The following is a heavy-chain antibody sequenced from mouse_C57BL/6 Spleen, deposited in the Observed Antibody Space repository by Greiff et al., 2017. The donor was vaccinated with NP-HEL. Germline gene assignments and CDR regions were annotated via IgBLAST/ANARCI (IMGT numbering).Heavy chain of an antibody. J-gene: IGHJ2*01. CDR3: ARPYYGSSSHYFDY. D-gene: IGHD1-1*01. CDR1: GYTFTDYN. Sequence: EVQLQQSGPELVKPGASVKIPCKASGYTFTDYNMDWVKQSHGKSLEWIGDINPNNGGTIYNQKFKGKATLTVDKSSGTAYMELRSLTSEDTAVYYCARPYYGSSSHYFDYWGQGTTLTVSS. CDR2: INPNNGGT. V-gene: IGHV1-18*01.